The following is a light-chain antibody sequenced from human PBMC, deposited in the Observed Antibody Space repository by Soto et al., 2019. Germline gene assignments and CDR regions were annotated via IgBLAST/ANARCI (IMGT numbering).Light chain of an antibody. CDR3: QPYSTSRT. CDR2: GAS. Sequence: EIVWTQSPGTLSLSPGERATLSCRASQTISSNYLAWYQQKPGQAPRLLIYGASSRAAGIPDRFSGSGSGTDFTLTISRLEPEDFAVYYCQPYSTSRTFGQGTKVEIK. V-gene: IGKV3-20*01. CDR1: QTISSNY. J-gene: IGKJ1*01.